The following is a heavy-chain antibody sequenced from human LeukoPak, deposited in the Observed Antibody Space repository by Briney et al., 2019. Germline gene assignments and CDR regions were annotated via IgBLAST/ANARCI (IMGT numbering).Heavy chain of an antibody. V-gene: IGHV1-46*01. D-gene: IGHD6-13*01. CDR3: ARVSVGSSWPRAAEYFQH. CDR2: INPSGGST. CDR1: GGTFSSYA. Sequence: ASVKVSCKASGGTFSSYAISWVRQAPGQGLEWMGIINPSGGSTSYAQKFQGRVTMTRDTSTSTVYMELSSLRSEDTAVYYCARVSVGSSWPRAAEYFQHWGQGTLVTVSS. J-gene: IGHJ1*01.